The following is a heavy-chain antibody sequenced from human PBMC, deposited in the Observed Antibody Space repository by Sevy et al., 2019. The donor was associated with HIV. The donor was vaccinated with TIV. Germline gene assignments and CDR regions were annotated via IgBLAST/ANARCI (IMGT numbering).Heavy chain of an antibody. CDR2: ISDDGTNK. J-gene: IGHJ4*02. CDR1: GFIFSSYA. Sequence: GGSLRLSCAASGFIFSSYAMHWVRQAPGKGLEWVAVISDDGTNKYYADSVKGRFTISRDNSESTLSLQINSLRAEDTAVYYSAKERFYYDSRDYSPVYFFDYWGQGTLVTVSS. CDR3: AKERFYYDSRDYSPVYFFDY. V-gene: IGHV3-30-3*02. D-gene: IGHD3-22*01.